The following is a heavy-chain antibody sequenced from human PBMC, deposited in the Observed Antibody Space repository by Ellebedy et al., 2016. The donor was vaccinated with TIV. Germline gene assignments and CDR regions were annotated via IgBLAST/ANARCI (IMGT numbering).Heavy chain of an antibody. V-gene: IGHV1-24*01. CDR1: GYTLTELS. J-gene: IGHJ4*02. CDR3: AISFESGSYYPFDY. CDR2: FDPEDGET. D-gene: IGHD1-26*01. Sequence: ASVKVSCXVSGYTLTELSMHWVRQAPGKGLEWMGGFDPEDGETIYAQKFQGRVTMTEDTSKDTAYMELSSLRSEDTAVYYCAISFESGSYYPFDYWGQGTLVTVSS.